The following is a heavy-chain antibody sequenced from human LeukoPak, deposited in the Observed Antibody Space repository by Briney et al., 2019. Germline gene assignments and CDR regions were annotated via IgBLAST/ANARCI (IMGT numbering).Heavy chain of an antibody. V-gene: IGHV3-9*01. CDR1: GFTFDDYA. Sequence: GRSLRLSCAASGFTFDDYAMHWVRQAPGKGLEWVSGISWNSGSIGYADSVKGRFTISRDNAKNSLYLQMNSLRAEDTALYYCAKLSRAAAVFYYYGMDVWGQGTTVTVSS. CDR2: ISWNSGSI. D-gene: IGHD6-13*01. CDR3: AKLSRAAAVFYYYGMDV. J-gene: IGHJ6*02.